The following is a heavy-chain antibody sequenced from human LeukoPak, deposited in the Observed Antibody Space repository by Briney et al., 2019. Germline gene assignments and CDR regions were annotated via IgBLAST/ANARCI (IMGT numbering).Heavy chain of an antibody. J-gene: IGHJ2*01. CDR1: GFTLSSLW. CDR2: IKEDGSDT. D-gene: IGHD1-20*01. CDR3: ATVNNWQLDL. V-gene: IGHV3-7*03. Sequence: GGSLRLSCAASGFTLSSLWMGWVRQAPGSGLEWVANIKEDGSDTDYVDSLKGRFTISRDNARNSLYLQMNSLGPEDTAVYYCATVNNWQLDLWGRDTLVTVSS.